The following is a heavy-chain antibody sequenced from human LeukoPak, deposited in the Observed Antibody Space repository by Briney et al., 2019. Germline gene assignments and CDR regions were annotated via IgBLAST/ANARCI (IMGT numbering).Heavy chain of an antibody. V-gene: IGHV4-39*07. Sequence: SETLSLTCTVSGGSISSSSYYWGWIRQPPGKGLEWIGSIYYSGSTYYNPSLKSRVTISVDTSKNQFSLKLSSVTAADTAVYYCAREGEYCSSTSCPLDYWGQGTLVTVSS. D-gene: IGHD2-2*01. CDR1: GGSISSSSYY. CDR3: AREGEYCSSTSCPLDY. CDR2: IYYSGST. J-gene: IGHJ4*02.